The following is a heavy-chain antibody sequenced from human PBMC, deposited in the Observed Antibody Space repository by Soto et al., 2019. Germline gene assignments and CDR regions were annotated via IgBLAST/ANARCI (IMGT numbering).Heavy chain of an antibody. CDR2: ISGSGGST. CDR1: GFTFSSYA. CDR3: AKGSDILTGSMVGY. D-gene: IGHD3-9*01. V-gene: IGHV3-23*01. J-gene: IGHJ4*02. Sequence: GGSLRLSCAASGFTFSSYAMSWVRQAPGKGLEWVSAISGSGGSTYYADSVKGRFTISRDNSKNTLYLQMNSLRAEDTAVYYCAKGSDILTGSMVGYWGQGTLVTVSS.